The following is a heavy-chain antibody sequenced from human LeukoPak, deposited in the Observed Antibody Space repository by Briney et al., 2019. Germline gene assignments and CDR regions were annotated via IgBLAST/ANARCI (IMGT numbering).Heavy chain of an antibody. J-gene: IGHJ4*02. D-gene: IGHD1-26*01. CDR2: IKQDGSEK. CDR1: GFTFSSYW. Sequence: PGGSLRLSCAVSGFTFSSYWMSWVRQAPGKGLEWVANIKQDGSEKYYVDSVKGRFTISRDNAKNSLYLQMNSLRAEDTAVYYCASLSEGDYYFDYWGQGTLVTVSS. V-gene: IGHV3-7*01. CDR3: ASLSEGDYYFDY.